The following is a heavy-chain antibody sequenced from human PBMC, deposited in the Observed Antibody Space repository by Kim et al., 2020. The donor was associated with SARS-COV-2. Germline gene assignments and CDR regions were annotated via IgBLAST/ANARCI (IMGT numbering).Heavy chain of an antibody. J-gene: IGHJ6*02. CDR1: GFTFSSYG. V-gene: IGHV3-33*01. Sequence: GGSLRLSCAASGFTFSSYGMHLVRQAPGKGLEWVAVIWYDGSNKYYADSVKGRFTISRDNSKNTMYLQMNSLRAEDTAVYYCARVIGSYPYYYGMDVWGQGTTVPVSS. D-gene: IGHD1-26*01. CDR3: ARVIGSYPYYYGMDV. CDR2: IWYDGSNK.